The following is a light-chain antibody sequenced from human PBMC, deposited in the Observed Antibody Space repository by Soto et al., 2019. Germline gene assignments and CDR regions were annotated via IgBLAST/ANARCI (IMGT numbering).Light chain of an antibody. CDR2: DVT. CDR1: SSDVGKFNY. Sequence: QSALTQPRSVSGSPGQSVTISCTGTSSDVGKFNYVSWYQQHPGKAPKVVIYDVTERPSGVPDRFSGAKSGNTASLTISGLQAEDEADYYCCSYAGMYSYVFGTGTKLTVL. CDR3: CSYAGMYSYV. J-gene: IGLJ1*01. V-gene: IGLV2-11*01.